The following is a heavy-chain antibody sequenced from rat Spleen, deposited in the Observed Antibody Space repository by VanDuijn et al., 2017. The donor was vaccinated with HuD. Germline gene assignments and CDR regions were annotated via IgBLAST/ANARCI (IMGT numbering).Heavy chain of an antibody. CDR1: GFTFNNYW. V-gene: IGHV5-31*01. CDR3: TRHDYSGVITIWFAY. CDR2: ITNTGDNA. J-gene: IGHJ3*01. Sequence: EVQLVESGGGLVQPGRSLKLSCVASGFTFNNYWMTWIRQAPGKGLEWVASITNTGDNAHYPDFVKGRFTISRDNAKTALYLQMDSLRSEDTATYYCTRHDYSGVITIWFAYWGQGALVTVSS. D-gene: IGHD4-4*01.